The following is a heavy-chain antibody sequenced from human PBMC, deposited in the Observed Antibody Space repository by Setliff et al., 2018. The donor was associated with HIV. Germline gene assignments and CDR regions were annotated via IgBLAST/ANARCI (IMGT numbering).Heavy chain of an antibody. CDR1: GFAFDNYC. D-gene: IGHD4-4*01. J-gene: IGHJ6*02. CDR3: ARDDSNYRQHGMDV. V-gene: IGHV3-48*04. CDR2: ISSSGSTI. Sequence: PGGSLRLSCAASGFAFDNYCMTWVRQAPGKGLEWVSYISSSGSTIYYADSVKGRFTISRDNAKNSLYLQMNSLRAEDTAVYYCARDDSNYRQHGMDVWGQGTTVTVSS.